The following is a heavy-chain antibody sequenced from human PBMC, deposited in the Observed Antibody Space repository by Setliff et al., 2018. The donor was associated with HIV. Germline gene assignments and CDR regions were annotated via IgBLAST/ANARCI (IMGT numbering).Heavy chain of an antibody. CDR3: AKKTAAYTSGSWLHY. J-gene: IGHJ4*02. CDR1: GFTFSSYA. D-gene: IGHD3-10*01. CDR2: ISGSGGDT. Sequence: GESLKISCASSGFTFSSYAMTWVRQAPGKGLECVAVISGSGGDTYYADSVKGRFVISREKSKSTLYLQMNRLRAEDTAVYYCAKKTAAYTSGSWLHYWGQGTLVTVSS. V-gene: IGHV3-23*01.